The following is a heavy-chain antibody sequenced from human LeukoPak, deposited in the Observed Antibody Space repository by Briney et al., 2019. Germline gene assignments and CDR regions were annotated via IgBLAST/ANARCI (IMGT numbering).Heavy chain of an antibody. J-gene: IGHJ4*02. Sequence: PGGSLRLSCAASGFSFSTYGMSWVRQVPGKGLDWVSSIDGNSGGTYYADSVKGRFTISRDNSKNMLYLQMNSLRPEDTAVYYCAPLAVAGSESDSWGQGTLVTVSS. D-gene: IGHD6-19*01. CDR1: GFSFSTYG. V-gene: IGHV3-23*01. CDR3: APLAVAGSESDS. CDR2: IDGNSGGT.